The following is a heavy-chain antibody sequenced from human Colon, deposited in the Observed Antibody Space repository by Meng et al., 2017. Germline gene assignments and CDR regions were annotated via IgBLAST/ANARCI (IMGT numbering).Heavy chain of an antibody. CDR2: INHSGST. J-gene: IGHJ6*02. V-gene: IGHV4-34*01. D-gene: IGHD6-19*01. CDR3: ARGKLVRGSGWYGGSYYYGMDV. CDR1: GGSFSGYY. Sequence: GSLRLSCAVYGGSFSGYYWSWIRKPPGKGLEWMGEINHSGSTNYNQSLKSRVTISVDTSKDQFSLKLSPVTAADTAVYYCARGKLVRGSGWYGGSYYYGMDVWGQGTTVTVSS.